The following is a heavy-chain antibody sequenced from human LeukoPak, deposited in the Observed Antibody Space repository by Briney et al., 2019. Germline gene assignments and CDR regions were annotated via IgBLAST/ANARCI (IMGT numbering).Heavy chain of an antibody. Sequence: PGGSLRLSCAASGVIVNMNYMNWVRQAPGKGLEWVSVIYTDGSTYYADSVKDRFTISRDNSKNTLYLQMNSLIFEDTAVYYCAKDGSESYYNWFDPWGQGTLVTVSS. CDR1: GVIVNMNY. CDR3: AKDGSESYYNWFDP. V-gene: IGHV3-53*05. CDR2: IYTDGST. J-gene: IGHJ5*02. D-gene: IGHD1-26*01.